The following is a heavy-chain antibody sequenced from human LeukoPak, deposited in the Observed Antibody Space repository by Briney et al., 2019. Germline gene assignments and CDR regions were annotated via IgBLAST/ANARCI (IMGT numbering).Heavy chain of an antibody. D-gene: IGHD2-21*02. J-gene: IGHJ2*01. V-gene: IGHV1-18*01. CDR2: ISAYNGNT. CDR3: ARGPYCGGDCYTRDNWYFDL. Sequence: ASVKVSCKASGYTFTSYGISWVRQAPGQGLEWMGWISAYNGNTNYAQKLQGRVTMTTDTSTSTAYMELRSLRSDDTAVYYCARGPYCGGDCYTRDNWYFDLWGRGTLVTVSS. CDR1: GYTFTSYG.